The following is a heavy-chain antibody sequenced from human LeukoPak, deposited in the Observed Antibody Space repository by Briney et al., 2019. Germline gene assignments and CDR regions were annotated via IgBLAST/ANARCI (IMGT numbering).Heavy chain of an antibody. V-gene: IGHV3-49*04. Sequence: GGSLRLSCATSGFSFGGYALTWVRQAPGKGLEWEGFIRSKAYGATTEYAASVKGRFTISRDDSKSIAYLQMNSLKTEDTAVYYCTRDPYYYDSSGHEWPDPWGQGTLVTVSS. CDR3: TRDPYYYDSSGHEWPDP. CDR1: GFSFGGYA. CDR2: IRSKAYGATT. D-gene: IGHD3-22*01. J-gene: IGHJ5*02.